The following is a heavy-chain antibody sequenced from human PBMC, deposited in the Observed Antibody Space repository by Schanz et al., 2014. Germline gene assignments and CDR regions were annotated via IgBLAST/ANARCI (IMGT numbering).Heavy chain of an antibody. V-gene: IGHV3-30*02. J-gene: IGHJ4*02. CDR3: AENSPHIDIVLVPTAIDY. CDR1: GFIFSNYG. D-gene: IGHD2-2*01. Sequence: VQLLESGGGLVQPGGSLRLSCAASGFIFSNYGMHWVRQAPGKGLEWVAAMSYDGSIKYYGDSVKGRFTISRDNSKNTLYLHMNTLRSEDTTVYYCAENSPHIDIVLVPTAIDYWGQGTLVTVSS. CDR2: MSYDGSIK.